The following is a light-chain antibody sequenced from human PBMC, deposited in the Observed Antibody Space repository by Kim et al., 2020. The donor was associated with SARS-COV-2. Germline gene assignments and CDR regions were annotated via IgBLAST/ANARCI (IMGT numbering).Light chain of an antibody. CDR3: MEALQTPYT. J-gene: IGKJ2*01. Sequence: EPASISCRSSQSLLHSNGYNYLDWYLQKPGQSPQLLIYLGSNRASGVPDRFSGSGSGTDFTLQISRVEAEDVGLYYCMEALQTPYTFGQGTQAGDQ. V-gene: IGKV2-28*01. CDR2: LGS. CDR1: QSLLHSNGYNY.